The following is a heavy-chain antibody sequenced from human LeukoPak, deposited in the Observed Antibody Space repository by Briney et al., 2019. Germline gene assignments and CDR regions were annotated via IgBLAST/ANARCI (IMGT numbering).Heavy chain of an antibody. CDR3: ATLGGSYYVWYFDY. V-gene: IGHV1-2*02. CDR2: INPNSGGT. Sequence: ASVKVSCKASGYTFTGYYMHWVRQAPGQGLEWMGWINPNSGGTNYAQKFQGRVTMTRDTSISTAYMELSRLRSDDTAVYYCATLGGSYYVWYFDYWGQGTLVTVSS. J-gene: IGHJ4*02. D-gene: IGHD1-26*01. CDR1: GYTFTGYY.